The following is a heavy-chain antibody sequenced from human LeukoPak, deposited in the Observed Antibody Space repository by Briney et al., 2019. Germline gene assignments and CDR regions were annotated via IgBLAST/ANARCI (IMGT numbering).Heavy chain of an antibody. Sequence: SETLSLTCTVSGGSISSYYWSWIRQPAGKGLEWIGRIYTSGSTNYNPSLKSRVTMSVDTSENQFSLKLSSVTAADTAVYYCARGPLAGTYLPHFDYWGQGTLVTVSS. CDR2: IYTSGST. CDR1: GGSISSYY. CDR3: ARGPLAGTYLPHFDY. J-gene: IGHJ4*02. V-gene: IGHV4-4*07. D-gene: IGHD1-1*01.